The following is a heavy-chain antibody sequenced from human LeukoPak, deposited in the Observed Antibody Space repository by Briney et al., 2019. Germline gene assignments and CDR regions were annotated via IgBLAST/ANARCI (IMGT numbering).Heavy chain of an antibody. V-gene: IGHV4-59*01. D-gene: IGHD6-13*01. CDR3: ARVPPVRSSSGAY. J-gene: IGHJ4*02. Sequence: SETLSLTCTVSGGSISPYYWSWIRQPPGKGLEWIGYIYYSGSTNYNPSLKSRVTISVDTSKNQFSLKLSSVTAADTAVYYCARVPPVRSSSGAYWGQGTLVTVSS. CDR2: IYYSGST. CDR1: GGSISPYY.